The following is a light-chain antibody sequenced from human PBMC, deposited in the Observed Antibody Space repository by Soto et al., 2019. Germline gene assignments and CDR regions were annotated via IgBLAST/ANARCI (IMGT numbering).Light chain of an antibody. Sequence: IVLTQSRATLSLSPGERATLSCRASQSVSSYLAWYQQKFGQAPRLLIHDASNRATGIPARFSGSGSGTDFTLTISSLEPEDFAVYYCQQRSNWPWTFGQGTKV. V-gene: IGKV3-11*01. CDR1: QSVSSY. CDR3: QQRSNWPWT. CDR2: DAS. J-gene: IGKJ1*01.